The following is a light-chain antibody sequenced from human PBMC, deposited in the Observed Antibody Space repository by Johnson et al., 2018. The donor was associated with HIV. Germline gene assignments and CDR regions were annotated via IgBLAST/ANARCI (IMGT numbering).Light chain of an antibody. CDR3: GTWDSGLSAGCV. Sequence: QSVLTQPPSVSAAPGQKVTISCSGSSSNIGNKYVSWYQQLPGTAPKLLIYDNNKRPSGIPDRFSASKSGTSATLGITGLQTGDEADYYCGTWDSGLSAGCVFGTGTKVTVL. CDR2: DNN. CDR1: SSNIGNKY. V-gene: IGLV1-51*01. J-gene: IGLJ1*01.